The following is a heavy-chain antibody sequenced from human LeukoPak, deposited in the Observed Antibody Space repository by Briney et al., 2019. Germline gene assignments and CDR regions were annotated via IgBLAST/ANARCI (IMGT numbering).Heavy chain of an antibody. CDR1: GGSISSNVYY. CDR2: IYSSVST. CDR3: AYSGSYGHLGY. V-gene: IGHV4-39*01. D-gene: IGHD1-26*01. Sequence: SETLSLTCTVSGGSISSNVYYWAWIRQPPGKGLEWIGSIYSSVSTYYNPSLKSRVTIPVDTSKSQFSLRLSSVTAADTALYYCAYSGSYGHLGYWGQGIPVTVSS. J-gene: IGHJ4*02.